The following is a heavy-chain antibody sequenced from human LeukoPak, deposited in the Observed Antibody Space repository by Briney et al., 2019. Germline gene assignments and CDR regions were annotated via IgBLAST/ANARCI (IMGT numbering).Heavy chain of an antibody. CDR3: ARSSTRGYYDSSGYLDY. Sequence: SETLSLTCTVSGGSISSYYWSWIRQPAGKGLEWIGRIYTSGSTNYNPSLKSRVTMPVDTSKNQFSLKLSSVTAADTAVYYCARSSTRGYYDSSGYLDYWGQGTLVTVSS. D-gene: IGHD3-22*01. CDR1: GGSISSYY. J-gene: IGHJ4*02. V-gene: IGHV4-4*07. CDR2: IYTSGST.